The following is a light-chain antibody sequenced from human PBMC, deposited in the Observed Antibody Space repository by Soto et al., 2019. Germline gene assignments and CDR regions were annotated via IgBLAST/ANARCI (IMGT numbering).Light chain of an antibody. CDR2: AAS. J-gene: IGKJ4*01. CDR3: QQYNDWPPLT. Sequence: ETVMTQSPVTLSLSPGDRATLSCRASHSVRSNLDWYQQKPGQPPRLLIYAASTRATGIPGRLSVSGSETEFTLNISRLQSEDSAVYYCQQYNDWPPLTFGGGTKLEIK. V-gene: IGKV3-15*01. CDR1: HSVRSN.